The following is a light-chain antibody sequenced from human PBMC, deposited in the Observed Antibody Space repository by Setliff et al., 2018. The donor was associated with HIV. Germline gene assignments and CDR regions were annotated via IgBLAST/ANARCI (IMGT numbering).Light chain of an antibody. Sequence: QSVLTQPRSVSGSPGQSVTISCTGTSSDVGGYNYVSWYQQHPGKAPKLMIYDVSKRPSGVPDRFSASKSGNTASLTISGLQAEYEADYYCSSYTNTPLYVFGTGTRSPS. CDR3: SSYTNTPLYV. CDR1: SSDVGGYNY. V-gene: IGLV2-11*01. J-gene: IGLJ1*01. CDR2: DVS.